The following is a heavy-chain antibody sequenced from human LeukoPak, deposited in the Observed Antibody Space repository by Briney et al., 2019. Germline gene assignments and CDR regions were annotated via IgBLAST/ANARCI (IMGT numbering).Heavy chain of an antibody. D-gene: IGHD2/OR15-2a*01. CDR2: ISSSSSYI. CDR3: ARDFSAYYCGRDG. J-gene: IGHJ6*02. V-gene: IGHV3-21*01. CDR1: GFNFCSYS. Sequence: GGFLRLFRAASGFNFCSYSMNWVRQASGKGLGWVSCISSSSSYIYYEDSVRGRFTISIHNAKNSLYLQMNSLRDEDTAVYYCARDFSAYYCGRDGWGQGTTVTVSS.